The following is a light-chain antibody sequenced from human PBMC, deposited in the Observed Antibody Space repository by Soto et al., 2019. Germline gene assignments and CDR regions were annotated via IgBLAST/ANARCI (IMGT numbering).Light chain of an antibody. J-gene: IGKJ1*01. CDR1: QSISSSY. CDR2: GAS. Sequence: IVLTQSPGTLSLSPGERATLSCRASQSISSSYLAWYQQKPGQAPRLLIYGASNRATAIPDRFSGSGSGTDFTLTISRLEPEDFAVYYCQQYASSPWTFGQGTKVEI. V-gene: IGKV3-20*01. CDR3: QQYASSPWT.